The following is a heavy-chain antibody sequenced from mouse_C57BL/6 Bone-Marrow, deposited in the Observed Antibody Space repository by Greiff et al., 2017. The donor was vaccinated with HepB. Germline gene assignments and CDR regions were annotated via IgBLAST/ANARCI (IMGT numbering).Heavy chain of an antibody. J-gene: IGHJ2*01. CDR2: IRLKSDNYAT. CDR1: GFTFSNYW. V-gene: IGHV6-3*01. Sequence: EVKVVESGGGLVQPGGSMKLSCVASGFTFSNYWMNWVRQSPEKGLEWVAQIRLKSDNYATHYAESVKGRFTISRDDSKSSVYLQMNNLRAEDTGIYYCTGSGSSLVYFDYWGQGTTLTVSS. CDR3: TGSGSSLVYFDY. D-gene: IGHD1-1*01.